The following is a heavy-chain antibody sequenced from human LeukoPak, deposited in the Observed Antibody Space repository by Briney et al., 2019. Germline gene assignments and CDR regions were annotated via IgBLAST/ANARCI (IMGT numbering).Heavy chain of an antibody. CDR3: ARLGTQTIPDY. J-gene: IGHJ4*02. CDR2: INPSGGST. Sequence: ASVKVSCKASGYTFTSYYMHWVRQAPGQGLEWMGIINPSGGSTSYAQKFQGRVTMTRDTSTSTAYMELSSLRSEDTAVYYCARLGTQTIPDYWGQGTLVTVSS. CDR1: GYTFTSYY. D-gene: IGHD7-27*01. V-gene: IGHV1-46*01.